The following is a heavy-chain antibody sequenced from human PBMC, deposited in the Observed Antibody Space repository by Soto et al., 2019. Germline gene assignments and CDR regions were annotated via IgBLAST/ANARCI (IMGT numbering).Heavy chain of an antibody. Sequence: ASVKVSCKASGYSFTTYYIQWVRHAPGHGPEWLGIINPSSGTTRYAQNFQGRVTLTRDTSTSTVYMELTGLRSEDSAVYYCAGEGANITVIGGVTYQYSHGRDVGGQGTTVTVPS. D-gene: IGHD3-10*01. J-gene: IGHJ6*02. V-gene: IGHV1-46*01. CDR2: INPSSGTT. CDR3: AGEGANITVIGGVTYQYSHGRDV. CDR1: GYSFTTYY.